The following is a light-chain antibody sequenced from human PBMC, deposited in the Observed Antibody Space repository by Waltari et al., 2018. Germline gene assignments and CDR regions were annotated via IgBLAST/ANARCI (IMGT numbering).Light chain of an antibody. V-gene: IGKV1-39*01. CDR1: QSISSY. J-gene: IGKJ4*01. CDR3: QQSYSTPPT. Sequence: PLPPSPSSLSASVGARVTITCRASQSISSYLNWYQQKPGKAPKLLIYAASSLQSGVPSRFSGSGSGTDFTLTISSLQPEDFATYSCQQSYSTPPTFGGVTKVEIK. CDR2: AAS.